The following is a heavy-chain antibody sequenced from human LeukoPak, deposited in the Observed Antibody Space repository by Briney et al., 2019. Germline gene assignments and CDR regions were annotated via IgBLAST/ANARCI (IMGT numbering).Heavy chain of an antibody. CDR1: GFTFSSYW. CDR2: IKQDGSEK. Sequence: GGSLRLSCAASGFTFSSYWMSWVRQAPGKGLEWVANIKQDGSEKYYVDSVKGRFTISRDNAKNSLYLQMNSLRAEDTAVYYCARMTYYYDSSGYPREGYFDYWGQGTLVTVSS. J-gene: IGHJ4*02. D-gene: IGHD3-22*01. V-gene: IGHV3-7*01. CDR3: ARMTYYYDSSGYPREGYFDY.